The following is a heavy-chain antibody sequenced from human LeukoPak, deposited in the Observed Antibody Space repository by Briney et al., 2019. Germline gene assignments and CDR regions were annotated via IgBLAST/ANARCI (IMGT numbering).Heavy chain of an antibody. Sequence: GGSLRLSCAASGFTFSSYWMSWVRQAPGKGLEWVAYIKQDGSEKYYVDSVKGRFTISRDNSKNTLYLQMNSLRAEDTAVYYCAKAGGVGATGGYFDYWGQGTLVTVSS. J-gene: IGHJ4*02. CDR3: AKAGGVGATGGYFDY. CDR1: GFTFSSYW. CDR2: IKQDGSEK. D-gene: IGHD1-26*01. V-gene: IGHV3-7*03.